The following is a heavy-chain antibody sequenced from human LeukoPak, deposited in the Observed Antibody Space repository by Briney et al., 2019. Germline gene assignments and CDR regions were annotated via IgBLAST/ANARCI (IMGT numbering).Heavy chain of an antibody. D-gene: IGHD3-10*01. CDR1: GGSISSYY. CDR3: ARDYYSSWNWFDP. CDR2: IYYSGST. V-gene: IGHV4-59*01. J-gene: IGHJ5*02. Sequence: SETLSLTCTVSGGSISSYYWSWIRQPPGKGLEWIGYIYYSGSTNYNPSLKSRVTISVDTSKNQFSLKLSSVTAADTAVYYCARDYYSSWNWFDPWGQGTLVTVSS.